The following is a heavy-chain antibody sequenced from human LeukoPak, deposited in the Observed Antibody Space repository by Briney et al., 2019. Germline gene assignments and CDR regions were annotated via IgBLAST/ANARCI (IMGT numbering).Heavy chain of an antibody. CDR1: GGSISSGDYY. J-gene: IGHJ4*02. CDR3: AGQDSSGYYHPTFDY. Sequence: SQTLSLTCTVSGGSISSGDYYWSWIRQPPGKGLEWIGYIYYSGSTNYNPSLKSRVTISVDTSKNQFSLKLSSVTAADTAVYYCAGQDSSGYYHPTFDYWGQGTLVTVSS. D-gene: IGHD3-22*01. CDR2: IYYSGST. V-gene: IGHV4-30-4*01.